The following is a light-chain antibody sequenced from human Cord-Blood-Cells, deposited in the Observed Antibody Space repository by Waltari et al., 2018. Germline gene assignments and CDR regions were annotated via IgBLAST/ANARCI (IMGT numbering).Light chain of an antibody. CDR3: GADHGSGSNFVLV. J-gene: IGLJ3*02. CDR2: VGTGGIVG. CDR1: SGSRHYK. V-gene: IGLV9-49*01. Sequence: QPVLTQPPSASASLGASVTLTCTLSSGSRHYKVDWYQQRPGKGPRFVMRVGTGGIVGSKGDGIPDRFSVVGSGLNRYLTIKNIQEEDESDYHCGADHGSGSNFVLVFGGGTKLTVL.